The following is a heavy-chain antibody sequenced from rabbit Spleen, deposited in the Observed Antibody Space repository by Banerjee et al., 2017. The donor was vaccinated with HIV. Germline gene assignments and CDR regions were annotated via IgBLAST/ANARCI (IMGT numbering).Heavy chain of an antibody. CDR1: GFSFSDRDV. V-gene: IGHV1S45*01. D-gene: IGHD3-1*01. Sequence: QEQLVESGGGLVQPGGSLALTCTASGFSFSDRDVMCWVRQAPGKGLEWIACINAATAKPVYATWAKGRFTISRTSSTTVTLRMTSLTVADTATYFCARDKELAIWGYEFDLWGPGTLVTVS. J-gene: IGHJ6*01. CDR3: ARDKELAIWGYEFDL. CDR2: INAATAKP.